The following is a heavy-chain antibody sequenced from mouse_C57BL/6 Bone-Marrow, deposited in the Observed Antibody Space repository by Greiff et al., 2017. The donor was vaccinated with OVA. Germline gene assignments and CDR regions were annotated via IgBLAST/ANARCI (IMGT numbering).Heavy chain of an antibody. J-gene: IGHJ2*01. CDR1: GYTFTDYE. Sequence: VQLQQSGAELVRPGASVTLSCKASGYTFTDYEMHWVKQTPVHGLEWIGAIDPETGGTAYNQKFKGKAILTADKSASTAYMKLRSLTSEDAAVDYCTDLQDDYWCRGTTLTVSA. CDR2: IDPETGGT. V-gene: IGHV1-15*01. CDR3: TDLQDDY. D-gene: IGHD2-1*01.